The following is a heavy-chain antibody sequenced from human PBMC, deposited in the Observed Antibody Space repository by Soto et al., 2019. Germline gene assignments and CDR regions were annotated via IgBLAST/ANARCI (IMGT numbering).Heavy chain of an antibody. J-gene: IGHJ5*02. V-gene: IGHV1-69*13. CDR3: ARGHYDYVWGSYRPGWFDP. Sequence: SVKVSCKASGGTFSSYAISWVRQAPGQGLEWMGGIIPIFGTANYAQKFQGRVTITADESTSTAYMELSSLRSEDTAVYYCARGHYDYVWGSYRPGWFDPWGQGTLVTVSS. D-gene: IGHD3-16*02. CDR1: GGTFSSYA. CDR2: IIPIFGTA.